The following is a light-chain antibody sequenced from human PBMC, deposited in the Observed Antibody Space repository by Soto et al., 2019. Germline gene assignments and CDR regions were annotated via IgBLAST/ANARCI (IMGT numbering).Light chain of an antibody. CDR3: QHRISWPLT. V-gene: IGKV3-11*01. CDR1: QSVRNY. J-gene: IGKJ4*01. CDR2: DTF. Sequence: EIVLTQSPATLSLSPGERATLSCRASQSVRNYLAWYQQKPGQAPRLIIYDTFNMATGIPARFSGSGSGTDFTLNISSLEPEDFAVYYCQHRISWPLTFGGGTKVEIK.